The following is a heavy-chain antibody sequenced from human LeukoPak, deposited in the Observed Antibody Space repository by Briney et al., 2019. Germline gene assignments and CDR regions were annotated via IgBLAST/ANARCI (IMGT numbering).Heavy chain of an antibody. CDR3: ASTSGWYEPIDY. J-gene: IGHJ4*02. CDR1: GFTFSSYA. Sequence: AGSLTLSCAASGFTFSSYAMHWVRQAPGKGLEWVAVISYDGSNKYYADSVKGRFTISRDNSKNTLYLQMNSLRAEDTAVYYCASTSGWYEPIDYWGQGTLVTASS. D-gene: IGHD6-19*01. V-gene: IGHV3-30-3*01. CDR2: ISYDGSNK.